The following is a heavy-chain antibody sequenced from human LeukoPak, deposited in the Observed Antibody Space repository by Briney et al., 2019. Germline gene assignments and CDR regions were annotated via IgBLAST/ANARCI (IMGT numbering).Heavy chain of an antibody. J-gene: IGHJ4*02. CDR2: IKQDGSEN. CDR3: ARGYSSRWYY. Sequence: GGSLRLSCAASGFTFSTYWMSWVRQAPGKGLEWVANIKQDGSENYYVESVKGRFTISRDNAKNSLYLQMNSLRAEDTAVYDCARGYSSRWYYWGQGTLVSVSS. V-gene: IGHV3-7*04. CDR1: GFTFSTYW. D-gene: IGHD6-19*01.